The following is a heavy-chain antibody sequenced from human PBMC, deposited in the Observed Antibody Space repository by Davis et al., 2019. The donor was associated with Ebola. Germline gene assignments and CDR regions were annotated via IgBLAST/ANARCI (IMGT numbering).Heavy chain of an antibody. CDR2: IIPIFGTA. Sequence: SVKVSCKASGYTFTSYDINWVRQAPGQGLEWMGGIIPIFGTANYAQKFQGRVTITADESTSTAYMELSSLRSEDTAVYYCARDAPYSSSWYRWFDPWGQGTLVTVSS. V-gene: IGHV1-69*13. D-gene: IGHD6-13*01. J-gene: IGHJ5*02. CDR3: ARDAPYSSSWYRWFDP. CDR1: GYTFTSYD.